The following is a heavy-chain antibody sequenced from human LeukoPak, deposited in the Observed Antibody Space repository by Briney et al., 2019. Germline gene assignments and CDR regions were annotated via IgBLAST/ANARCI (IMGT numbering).Heavy chain of an antibody. D-gene: IGHD1-7*01. Sequence: ASVKVSCKASGYTFTSYYMHWVRQAPGQGLEWMGIINPSGGSTSYAQKFQGRVTMTRDMSTSTVYMELSSLRSEDTPVYYCASITGTTGSFDIWGQGTMVTVSS. CDR3: ASITGTTGSFDI. J-gene: IGHJ3*02. CDR2: INPSGGST. CDR1: GYTFTSYY. V-gene: IGHV1-46*01.